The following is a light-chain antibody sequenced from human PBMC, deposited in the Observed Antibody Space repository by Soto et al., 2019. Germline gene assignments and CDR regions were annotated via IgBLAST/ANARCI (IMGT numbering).Light chain of an antibody. CDR3: QQANSFPIT. J-gene: IGKJ5*01. CDR1: QGINNW. Sequence: DIQMTQSPSPVSASVEDRVTITCRASQGINNWLAWYQQKPGKAPKLLIYAASSLQSGVPSRFSGSGSGTDFTLTISSLQPEDFATYYCQQANSFPITFGQGTRLEI. V-gene: IGKV1-12*01. CDR2: AAS.